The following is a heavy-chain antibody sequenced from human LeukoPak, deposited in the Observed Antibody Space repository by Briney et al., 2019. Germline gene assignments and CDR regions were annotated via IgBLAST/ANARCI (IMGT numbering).Heavy chain of an antibody. CDR2: IKQDGSEK. CDR3: ATDRGWRTSGYYLYYFEY. CDR1: GFTFSSYW. Sequence: PGGSLRLSCAASGFTFSSYWMSWARQAPGKGLEWVANIKQDGSEKYYVDSVKGRFTISRDNAKNSLYLQMNSLRAEDTAVYYCATDRGWRTSGYYLYYFEYWGQGTLVTYSS. D-gene: IGHD3-3*01. J-gene: IGHJ4*02. V-gene: IGHV3-7*01.